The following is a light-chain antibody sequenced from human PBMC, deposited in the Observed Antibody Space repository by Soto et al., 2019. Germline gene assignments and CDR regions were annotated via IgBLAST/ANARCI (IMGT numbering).Light chain of an antibody. J-gene: IGLJ1*01. V-gene: IGLV2-14*01. Sequence: QSALTQPDSVSGSPGQSITISCTGTSSDVGGYNYVSWYQQHPGKAPKLMIYDVSNRPSGGSNRFSGSKSGNTASLTISGLQAEDEADYYCSSYTSSSTLSVFGTGTKVTVL. CDR3: SSYTSSSTLSV. CDR1: SSDVGGYNY. CDR2: DVS.